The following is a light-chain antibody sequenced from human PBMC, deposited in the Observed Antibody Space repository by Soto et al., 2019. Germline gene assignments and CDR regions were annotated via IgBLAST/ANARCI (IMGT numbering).Light chain of an antibody. CDR2: AVS. CDR3: LQDYDYPRA. V-gene: IGKV1-12*01. Sequence: DIQMTQSPSSVSASVGDRVTITCRASQGINNWLAWYQQKPGKAPELLIYAVSYLQSGVPSRFSGSGSGTDFTLTISSLQPEDFATYYCLQDYDYPRAFGQGTKWIS. J-gene: IGKJ1*01. CDR1: QGINNW.